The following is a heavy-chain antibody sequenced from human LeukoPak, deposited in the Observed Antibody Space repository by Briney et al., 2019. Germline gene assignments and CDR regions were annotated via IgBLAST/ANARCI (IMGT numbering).Heavy chain of an antibody. V-gene: IGHV4-4*07. CDR2: IYTSGST. J-gene: IGHJ5*02. Sequence: SETLSLTCTVSGGSISSYYWSWIRQPAGKGLEWIGRIYTSGSTNYNPSLKSRVTMSVDTSKNQFSLKLSSVTAADTAVYYCARVPYYDILTGYYWFDPWGQGTLVTVSS. CDR3: ARVPYYDILTGYYWFDP. D-gene: IGHD3-9*01. CDR1: GGSISSYY.